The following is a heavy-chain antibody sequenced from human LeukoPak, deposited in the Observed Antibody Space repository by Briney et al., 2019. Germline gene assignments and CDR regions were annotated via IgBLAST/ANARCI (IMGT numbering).Heavy chain of an antibody. CDR1: GGSISSSSYY. D-gene: IGHD6-19*01. CDR3: ASASRGIAVAGN. Sequence: PSETLSLTCTVSGGSISSSSYYWGWIRQPPGKGLEWIGSIYYSGSTYYNPSLKSRVTISVDTSKNQFSLKLSSVTAADTALYYCASASRGIAVAGNWGQGTLVTVSS. V-gene: IGHV4-39*01. CDR2: IYYSGST. J-gene: IGHJ4*02.